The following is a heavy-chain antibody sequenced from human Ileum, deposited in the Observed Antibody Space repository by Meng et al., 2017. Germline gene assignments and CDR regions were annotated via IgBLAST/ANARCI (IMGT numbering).Heavy chain of an antibody. J-gene: IGHJ4*02. CDR1: GLAFRNYA. V-gene: IGHV3-30*01. CDR2: ITYDGSQK. Sequence: GESLKISCAVSGLAFRNYAMHWVRQAPGKGLEWVASITYDGSQKNYADSVKGRFTISRDNSQSTLSLQVNTVRVEDTAVYYCVRDYNDGIGRLAYWGQGTRV. D-gene: IGHD3-22*01. CDR3: VRDYNDGIGRLAY.